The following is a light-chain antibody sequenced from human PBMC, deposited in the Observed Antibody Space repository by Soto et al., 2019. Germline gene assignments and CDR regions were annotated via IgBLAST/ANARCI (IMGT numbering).Light chain of an antibody. CDR3: QQYVSLPVT. CDR1: QTVTSND. Sequence: EVVLTQSPGTLSLSPGERATLSCRASQTVTSNDLAWYQQKPGHAPRLLIYGASSRATDIPDRFSGSGSGTALSLTISRLEPEDFALYYCQQYVSLPVTLGQGTKVDIK. J-gene: IGKJ2*01. CDR2: GAS. V-gene: IGKV3-20*01.